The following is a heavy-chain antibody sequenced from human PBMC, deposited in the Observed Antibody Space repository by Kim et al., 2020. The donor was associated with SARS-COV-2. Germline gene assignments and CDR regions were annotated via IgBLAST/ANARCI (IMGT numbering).Heavy chain of an antibody. J-gene: IGHJ4*02. CDR3: ARDFNYYDSSGYPAFDY. CDR1: GFTFSSYG. D-gene: IGHD3-22*01. Sequence: GGSLRLSCAASGFTFSSYGMHWVRQAPGKGLEWVAVIWYDGSNKYYADSVKGRFTISRDNSKNTLYLQMNSLRAEDTAVYYCARDFNYYDSSGYPAFDYWGQGTLVTVSS. CDR2: IWYDGSNK. V-gene: IGHV3-33*01.